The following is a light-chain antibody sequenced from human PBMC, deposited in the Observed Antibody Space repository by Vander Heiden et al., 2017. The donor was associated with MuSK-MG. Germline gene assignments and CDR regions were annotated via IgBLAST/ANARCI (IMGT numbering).Light chain of an antibody. Sequence: EIVLTHSPGTLSLSPGERATLSCRASQSVSSIYLAWSQHEPGQAPRLLIYGTSSRATGIPDRFSGSGSGTDFTLTISSLEPEEFAVFYCQQDDGSPLTFGPWTKVEIK. CDR3: QQDDGSPLT. J-gene: IGKJ1*01. V-gene: IGKV3-20*01. CDR1: QSVSSIY. CDR2: GTS.